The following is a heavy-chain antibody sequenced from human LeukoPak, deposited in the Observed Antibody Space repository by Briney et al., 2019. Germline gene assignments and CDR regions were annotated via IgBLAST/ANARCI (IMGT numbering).Heavy chain of an antibody. CDR3: ARVRVSSGYYIDY. J-gene: IGHJ4*02. D-gene: IGHD3-22*01. V-gene: IGHV3-48*01. Sequence: GGSLRLSCAASGFTFSSYSMNWVRQAPGKGLEWVSYISSSSSTIYYADSVKGRFTISRDNAKNSLYLQMNSLRAEDTAVYYCARVRVSSGYYIDYWGQGTLVTVSS. CDR1: GFTFSSYS. CDR2: ISSSSSTI.